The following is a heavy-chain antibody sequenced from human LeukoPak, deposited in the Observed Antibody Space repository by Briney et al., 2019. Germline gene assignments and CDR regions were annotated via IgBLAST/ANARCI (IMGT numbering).Heavy chain of an antibody. J-gene: IGHJ4*02. CDR1: GGSISSSYW. V-gene: IGHV4-4*02. CDR2: IYYSGNT. CDR3: ASTSPKYYYESSGYSSLFDN. Sequence: PLGTLSLTCAVSGGSISSSYWWSWVRQPPGKGLEWIGTIYYSGNTYYNPSLKSRLTISVDTSKNQFSLKLRSVTAADTALYYCASTSPKYYYESSGYSSLFDNWGQGTLVTVSS. D-gene: IGHD3-22*01.